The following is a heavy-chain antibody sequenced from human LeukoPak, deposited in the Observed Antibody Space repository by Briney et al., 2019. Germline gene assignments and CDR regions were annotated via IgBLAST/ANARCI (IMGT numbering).Heavy chain of an antibody. CDR2: IIPIFGTA. J-gene: IGHJ4*02. Sequence: SVKVSCKVSGGTFSSYAISWVRQAPGQGLEWMGGIIPIFGTANYAQKFQGRVTITADESTSTAYMELSSLRSEDTAVYYCARGGGWYREGVVSLYYFDYWGQGTLVTVSS. CDR1: GGTFSSYA. V-gene: IGHV1-69*13. CDR3: ARGGGWYREGVVSLYYFDY. D-gene: IGHD6-19*01.